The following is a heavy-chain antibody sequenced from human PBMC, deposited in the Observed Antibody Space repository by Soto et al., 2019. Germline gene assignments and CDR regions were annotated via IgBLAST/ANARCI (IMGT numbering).Heavy chain of an antibody. V-gene: IGHV3-53*01. CDR3: VRDCSVGSCYPALGA. Sequence: EVQVVESGGGLIQPGGSLRLSCAASGFTVSSSYMSWVRQAPGKGLEWVSFIYSGGSTYYADSVTGRFTISRENSKNTIDLKMNSLRAGDTAGYSCVRDCSVGSCYPALGAWGQGTLVTVSS. CDR1: GFTVSSSY. CDR2: IYSGGST. J-gene: IGHJ5*02. D-gene: IGHD2-15*01.